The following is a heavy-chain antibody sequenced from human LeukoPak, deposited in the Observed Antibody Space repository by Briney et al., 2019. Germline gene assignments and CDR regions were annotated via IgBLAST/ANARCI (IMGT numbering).Heavy chain of an antibody. Sequence: LETLSLTCTVSGGSISSSNYYWGWIRQPPGRGMEWIGTIYYSGSTYYNPSLKSRVTISVDTSKNQFSLKLSSVTAADTAVYYCARRLYYGSGSYDYWGQGTLVTVSS. CDR1: GGSISSSNYY. J-gene: IGHJ4*02. CDR3: ARRLYYGSGSYDY. D-gene: IGHD3-10*01. CDR2: IYYSGST. V-gene: IGHV4-39*01.